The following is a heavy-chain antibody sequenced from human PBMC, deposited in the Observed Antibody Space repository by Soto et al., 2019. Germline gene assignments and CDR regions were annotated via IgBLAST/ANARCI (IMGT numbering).Heavy chain of an antibody. CDR2: ISGSGGST. J-gene: IGHJ4*02. CDR3: RSIAARSFVGFLFDY. Sequence: GGSLRLSCAASGFTFSSYAMSWVRQAPGKGLEWVSAISGSGGSTYYADSVKGRFTISRDNSKNTLYLQMNSLRAEDTAEYYCRSIAARSFVGFLFDYWGQGTLVTVSS. D-gene: IGHD6-6*01. V-gene: IGHV3-23*01. CDR1: GFTFSSYA.